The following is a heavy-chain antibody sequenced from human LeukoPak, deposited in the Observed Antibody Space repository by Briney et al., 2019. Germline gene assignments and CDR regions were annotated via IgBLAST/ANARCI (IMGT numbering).Heavy chain of an antibody. Sequence: GGSLRLSCAATGFTFRKHWMSWVRQTVGKGLECVAKIREDGNEKHYVDSVKGRFTISRDNAKNSLYLQMNSLGAEDTAVYYCAELGITMIGGVWGKGTTVTISS. CDR3: AELGITMIGGV. J-gene: IGHJ6*04. D-gene: IGHD3-10*02. CDR2: IREDGNEK. CDR1: GFTFRKHW. V-gene: IGHV3-7*01.